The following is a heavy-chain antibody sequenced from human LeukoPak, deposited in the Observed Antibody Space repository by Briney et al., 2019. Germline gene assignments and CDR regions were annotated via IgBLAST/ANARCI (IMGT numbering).Heavy chain of an antibody. CDR3: ARSPHILTGENFDY. V-gene: IGHV1-2*02. Sequence: ASVKVSCKASGYTFTGYYIHWVRLAPGQGLEWMGWINLNSGGTNYARKFQDRVTMTRDTSITTAYMELSRLRFDDTALYYCARSPHILTGENFDYWGQGTLVTVSS. CDR2: INLNSGGT. D-gene: IGHD3-9*01. J-gene: IGHJ4*02. CDR1: GYTFTGYY.